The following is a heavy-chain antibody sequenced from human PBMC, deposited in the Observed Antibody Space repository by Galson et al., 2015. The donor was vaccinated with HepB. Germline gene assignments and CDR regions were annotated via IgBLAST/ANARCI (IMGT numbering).Heavy chain of an antibody. CDR3: ARDLTVTTYYYYGMDV. D-gene: IGHD4-17*01. CDR1: GGTFSSYA. Sequence: SCKASGGTFSSYAISWVRQAPGQGLEWMGGIIPIFGTANYAQKFQGRVTITADESTSTAYMELSSLRSEDTAVYYCARDLTVTTYYYYGMDVWGQGTTVTVSS. V-gene: IGHV1-69*01. J-gene: IGHJ6*02. CDR2: IIPIFGTA.